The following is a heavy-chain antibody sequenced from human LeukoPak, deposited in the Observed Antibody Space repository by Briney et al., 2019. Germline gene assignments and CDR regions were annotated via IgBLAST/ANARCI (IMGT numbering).Heavy chain of an antibody. CDR1: GGSISGYY. Sequence: SETLSLTCTVSGGSISGYYWTWIRQPPGKGLEWIGDIYYSGSTNYNSSLKSRVTISVDTSKSQLSLKVTSVTAADTAMYYCARVVRGWIDHWGQGALVTVSS. CDR2: IYYSGST. D-gene: IGHD3-22*01. J-gene: IGHJ4*02. V-gene: IGHV4-59*01. CDR3: ARVVRGWIDH.